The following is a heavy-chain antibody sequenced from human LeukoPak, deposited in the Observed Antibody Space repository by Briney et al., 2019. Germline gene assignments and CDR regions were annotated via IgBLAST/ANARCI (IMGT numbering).Heavy chain of an antibody. CDR3: ARGPLAARDYYYHYMDV. CDR1: GFTFSSYW. J-gene: IGHJ6*03. Sequence: GGSLRLSCAASGFTFSSYWMSWVRQAPGKGLEWVANIKQDGSEKYYVDSVKGRFTISRDDAKNSLYLQMNSLRAEDTAVYYCARGPLAARDYYYHYMDVWGKGTTVTVSS. CDR2: IKQDGSEK. V-gene: IGHV3-7*03. D-gene: IGHD6-6*01.